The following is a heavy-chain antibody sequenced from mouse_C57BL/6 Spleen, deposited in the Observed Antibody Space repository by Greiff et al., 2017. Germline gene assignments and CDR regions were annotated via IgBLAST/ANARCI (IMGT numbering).Heavy chain of an antibody. V-gene: IGHV1-9*01. J-gene: IGHJ2*01. D-gene: IGHD1-1*01. CDR2: ILPGSGST. CDR1: GYTFTGYW. CDR3: ERRDCDGSSLYYFDY. Sequence: QVQLQQSGAELMKPGASVKLSCKATGYTFTGYWIEWVKQRPGHGLEWIGEILPGSGSTNYNEKFKGKATFTADTSSNTAYMQLSSLTTEDSAIXDCERRDCDGSSLYYFDYWGQGTTLTVSS.